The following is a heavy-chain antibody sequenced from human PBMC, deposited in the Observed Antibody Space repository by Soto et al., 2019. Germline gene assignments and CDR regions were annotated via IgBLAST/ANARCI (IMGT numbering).Heavy chain of an antibody. CDR1: GFTFSSYW. V-gene: IGHV3-7*01. CDR2: IKQDGSEK. CDR3: ARVPVKGIYCSGGSCFYAFDY. J-gene: IGHJ4*02. Sequence: PGGSLRLSCAASGFTFSSYWMSWVRQAPGKGLEWVANIKQDGSEKYYVDSVKGRFTISRDNAKNSLYLQMNSLRAEDTAVYYCARVPVKGIYCSGGSCFYAFDYWGQGTLVTVSS. D-gene: IGHD2-15*01.